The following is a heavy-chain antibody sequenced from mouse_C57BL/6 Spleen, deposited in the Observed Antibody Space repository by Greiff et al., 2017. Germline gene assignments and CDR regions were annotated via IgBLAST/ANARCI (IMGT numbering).Heavy chain of an antibody. V-gene: IGHV10-1*01. Sequence: EVQLVESGGGLVQPKGSLKLSCAASGFSFNTYAMNWVRQAPGKGLEWVARIRSKSNNYATYYADSVKDRFTISRDDSDSMLYLQMNNLKTEDTAMYYCVRQGLDGFDYWVQGTTLTVSS. J-gene: IGHJ2*01. D-gene: IGHD2-3*01. CDR2: IRSKSNNYAT. CDR3: VRQGLDGFDY. CDR1: GFSFNTYA.